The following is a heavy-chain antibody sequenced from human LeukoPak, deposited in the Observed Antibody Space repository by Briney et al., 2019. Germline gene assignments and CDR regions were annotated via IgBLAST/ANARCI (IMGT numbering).Heavy chain of an antibody. V-gene: IGHV3-53*01. CDR3: ASSIVVTDRGLVAFDI. CDR1: GLTVSSNY. D-gene: IGHD2-21*01. J-gene: IGHJ3*02. CDR2: IYSGGST. Sequence: GGSLRLSCAASGLTVSSNYMSWVRQAPGKGLEWVSVIYSGGSTYYADSVKGRFTISRDNSKNTLYLQMSSLRAEDTAVYYCASSIVVTDRGLVAFDIWGQGTMVTVSS.